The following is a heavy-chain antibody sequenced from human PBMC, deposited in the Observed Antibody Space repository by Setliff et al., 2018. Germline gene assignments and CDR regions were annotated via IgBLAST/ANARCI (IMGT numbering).Heavy chain of an antibody. Sequence: GGSLRLSCAASGFTFSAYSMNWVRQAPGKGLEWVSYISRNSNTIDYAVSVTGRFTMSRDNAENSLYLQMNSLRAEDMAAYYCARDLHWGFDYWGLGTPVTVSS. CDR2: ISRNSNTI. V-gene: IGHV3-48*01. CDR1: GFTFSAYS. CDR3: ARDLHWGFDY. D-gene: IGHD7-27*01. J-gene: IGHJ4*02.